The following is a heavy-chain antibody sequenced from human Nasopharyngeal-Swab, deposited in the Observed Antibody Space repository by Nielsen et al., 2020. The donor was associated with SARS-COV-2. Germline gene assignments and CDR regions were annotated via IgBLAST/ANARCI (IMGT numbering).Heavy chain of an antibody. J-gene: IGHJ6*02. Sequence: GESLKISCSSSGFTFGDYTMSWVRQAPGKGLEWVGFIRSKANGGTTEYAASLKGRFTISRDDSRSIAYLQLNSLKIEDTAVYYCTRDHWRSYFYYYGMDVWGQGTTVTVSS. CDR1: GFTFGDYT. CDR2: IRSKANGGTT. V-gene: IGHV3-49*04. CDR3: TRDHWRSYFYYYGMDV.